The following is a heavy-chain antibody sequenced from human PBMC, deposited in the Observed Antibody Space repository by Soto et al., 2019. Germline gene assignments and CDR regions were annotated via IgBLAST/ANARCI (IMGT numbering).Heavy chain of an antibody. V-gene: IGHV1-46*01. Sequence: QVQLMQSGAEVKKPGASVKVSCKASGDTFTDYYIHWVRQAPGQGLEWMGTVNPSGGHTTYAQHFLGRVTMTREPSTSTLYMELTSLTSDHTAIYYCARGGPVVVVTAALGSWGQGTLVTVSS. CDR1: GDTFTDYY. CDR3: ARGGPVVVVTAALGS. D-gene: IGHD2-21*02. J-gene: IGHJ5*02. CDR2: VNPSGGHT.